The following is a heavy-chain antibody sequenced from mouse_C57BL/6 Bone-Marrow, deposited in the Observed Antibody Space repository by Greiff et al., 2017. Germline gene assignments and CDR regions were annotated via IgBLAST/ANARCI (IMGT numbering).Heavy chain of an antibody. Sequence: VQLQQSGPGLVQPSQSLSITCTVSGFSLTSYGVHWVRQSPGKGLEWLGVIWSGGSTDYNAAFKSRLSISKDNSKIQVFFKMNSLQADDTAIYYWARYWGYGLGYFDVWGTGTTVTVSS. CDR1: GFSLTSYG. CDR2: IWSGGST. J-gene: IGHJ1*03. CDR3: ARYWGYGLGYFDV. V-gene: IGHV2-2*01. D-gene: IGHD1-1*02.